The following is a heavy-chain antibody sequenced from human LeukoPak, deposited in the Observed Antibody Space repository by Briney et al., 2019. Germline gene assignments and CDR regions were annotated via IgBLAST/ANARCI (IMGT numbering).Heavy chain of an antibody. CDR2: INPDTGDK. Sequence: GASVKVSCKASGYTFTNYHINWVRQASGQGLEWMTWINPDTGDKGYARKFQDRVTITTDTSISTAYMELSSLSPEDTAVYFCARTTSMTASGHDYWGQGTLVTVSS. CDR3: ARTTSMTASGHDY. CDR1: GYTFTNYH. V-gene: IGHV1-8*03. D-gene: IGHD2-21*02. J-gene: IGHJ4*02.